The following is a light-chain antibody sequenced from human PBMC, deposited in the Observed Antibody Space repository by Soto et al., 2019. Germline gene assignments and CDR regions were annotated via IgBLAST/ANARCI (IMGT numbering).Light chain of an antibody. CDR2: DTS. CDR3: HKYNPPWT. J-gene: IGKJ1*01. V-gene: IGKV3-15*01. CDR1: QDVSGH. Sequence: EIVLTQSPATLSVSPGERATLSCRTSQDVSGHLAWFQQKPGQAPRLLIYDTSIRATAIPVRFSGSGSGTEFTLTISSLQSEDFAVYFCHKYNPPWTFGQGTKVEIK.